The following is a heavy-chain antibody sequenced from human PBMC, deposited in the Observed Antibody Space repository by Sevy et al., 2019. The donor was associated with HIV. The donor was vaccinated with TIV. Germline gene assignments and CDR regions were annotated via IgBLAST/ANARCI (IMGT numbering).Heavy chain of an antibody. CDR2: ISGSSTTI. D-gene: IGHD6-13*01. J-gene: IGHJ5*02. CDR3: ARSLAAAENWFDP. CDR1: GFTFREYS. V-gene: IGHV3-48*01. Sequence: GGSLRLSCVGSGFTFREYSMNWVRQAPGKGLEWVSYISGSSTTIEHADSVKGRFSISRDNADNSVFLQMNRLRVEDKAVYYCARSLAAAENWFDPWGQGTLVTVSS.